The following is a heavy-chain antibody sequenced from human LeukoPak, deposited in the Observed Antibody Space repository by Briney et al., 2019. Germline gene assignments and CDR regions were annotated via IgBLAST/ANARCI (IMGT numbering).Heavy chain of an antibody. CDR2: INDSGST. V-gene: IGHV4-34*01. J-gene: IGHJ3*02. CDR1: GGSLSGYY. CDR3: AKSNGYGLVDI. Sequence: PSGTLSLTCAVYGGSLSGYYWSWIRQSPGKGLEWIGEINDSGSTNYNPSLKSRVTISVDTSRNQFSLKLNSVTAADTAVYYCAKSNGYGLVDIWGQGTMVTVSS. D-gene: IGHD3-10*01.